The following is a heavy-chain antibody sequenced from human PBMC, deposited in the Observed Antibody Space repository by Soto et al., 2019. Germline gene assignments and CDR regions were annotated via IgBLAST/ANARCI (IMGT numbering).Heavy chain of an antibody. D-gene: IGHD6-19*01. V-gene: IGHV3-23*01. CDR1: GFTFSSYA. CDR3: AKDRSYSSGWYPY. CDR2: ISGSGGST. Sequence: EVQLLESGGGLVQPGGSLRLSCAASGFTFSSYAMSWVRQAPGKGLEWVSAISGSGGSTYYADSVKGRFTISRDNSKNTLYLPMNSLRAEDTAVYYCAKDRSYSSGWYPYWGQGTLVTVSS. J-gene: IGHJ4*02.